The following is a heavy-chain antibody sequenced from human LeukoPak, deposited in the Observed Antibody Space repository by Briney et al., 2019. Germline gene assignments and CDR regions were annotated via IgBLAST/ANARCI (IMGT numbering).Heavy chain of an antibody. CDR2: ISSSGSTI. J-gene: IGHJ3*02. CDR3: ARDGEVVYYYDSSGAFDI. D-gene: IGHD3-22*01. CDR1: GFTFSSYE. V-gene: IGHV3-48*03. Sequence: GGSLRLSCAASGFTFSSYEMNWVRQAPGKGLEWVSYISSSGSTIYYADSVKGRFTISRDNSKNTLYLQMNSLRAEDTAVYYCARDGEVVYYYDSSGAFDIWGQGTMVTVSS.